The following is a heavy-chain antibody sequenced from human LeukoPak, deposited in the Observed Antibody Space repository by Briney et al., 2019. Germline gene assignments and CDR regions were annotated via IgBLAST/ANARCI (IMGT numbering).Heavy chain of an antibody. Sequence: GESLKVCCKASGYTFTGYYMHWVRQAPGQGLEWMGWINPNSGGTNYAQKFQGRVTMTRDTSISTAYMELSRLRSDDTAVYYCASISSGWYVSLGYFDYWGQGTLVTVSS. CDR3: ASISSGWYVSLGYFDY. CDR1: GYTFTGYY. J-gene: IGHJ4*02. V-gene: IGHV1-2*02. D-gene: IGHD6-19*01. CDR2: INPNSGGT.